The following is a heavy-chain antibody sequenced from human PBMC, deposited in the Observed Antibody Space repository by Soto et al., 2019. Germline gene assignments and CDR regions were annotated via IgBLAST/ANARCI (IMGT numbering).Heavy chain of an antibody. CDR2: LTSNDGET. Sequence: GGSQRLSYAVPGFSISPYAMSWVRQAPGKGLEWVSSLTSNDGETTYADSVKGRFIISRDNSRNTLYLQMNSLESEDTAVYYCSRDNSDWFFNWGRGTLVTVSS. CDR3: SRDNSDWFFN. V-gene: IGHV3-23*01. J-gene: IGHJ4*02. CDR1: GFSISPYA. D-gene: IGHD3-9*01.